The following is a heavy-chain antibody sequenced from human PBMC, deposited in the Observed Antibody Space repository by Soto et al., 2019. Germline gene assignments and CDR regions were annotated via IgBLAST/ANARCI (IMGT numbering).Heavy chain of an antibody. CDR1: GYTFTSYG. J-gene: IGHJ4*02. CDR3: ARTYSSGPPGY. D-gene: IGHD6-19*01. CDR2: ISADNGNT. V-gene: IGHV1-18*01. Sequence: QVQLVQSGAEVKKPGASVKVSCKASGYTFTSYGISWVRQAPGEGLEWMGWISADNGNTNYAQKVQGRVTITTDTATSTAYRKLRILRSDNTAMYYRARTYSSGPPGYWSQGTLVTFSS.